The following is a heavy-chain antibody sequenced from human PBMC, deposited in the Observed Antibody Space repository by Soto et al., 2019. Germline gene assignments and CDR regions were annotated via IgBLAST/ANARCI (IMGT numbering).Heavy chain of an antibody. D-gene: IGHD5-18*01. CDR1: GGSMNSYY. Sequence: QVQLQGSGPGLVKTSETLSLTCTVSGGSMNSYYWSWIRQSPGKGLEWIGYIYHSGSTNYNPSLKSRVTISVDTSKNQFSLRLRSVTAADAAVYYCARQLRRYGSFDPWGQGTLVTVSS. V-gene: IGHV4-59*08. J-gene: IGHJ5*02. CDR2: IYHSGST. CDR3: ARQLRRYGSFDP.